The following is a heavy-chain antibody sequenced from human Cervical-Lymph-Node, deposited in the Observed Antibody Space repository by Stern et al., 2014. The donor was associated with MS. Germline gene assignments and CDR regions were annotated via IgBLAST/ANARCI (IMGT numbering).Heavy chain of an antibody. CDR3: ARQRYFDY. CDR1: GYTFTSYW. J-gene: IGHJ4*02. CDR2: IFPGGSDI. Sequence: VQLGQSGPEVKRPGESLKISCQASGYTFTSYWIGWVRQMPGKGLEWIAIIFPGGSDIRSSPSFQGQVPISADKSSSTAYLQWNNLKASDTAIYYCARQRYFDYWGQGTLVTVSS. V-gene: IGHV5-51*01.